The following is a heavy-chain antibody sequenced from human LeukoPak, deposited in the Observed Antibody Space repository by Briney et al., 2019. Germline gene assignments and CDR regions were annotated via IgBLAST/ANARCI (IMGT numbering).Heavy chain of an antibody. Sequence: GGSLRLSCAASGFTVSSNYMSWVRQAPGKGLEWVSVIYSGGSTYYADAVKGRFTISRHISQNTLYLQMNSLRAEDTAVYYCARVRLGSGWSLFDFWGQGTLVTVSS. CDR2: IYSGGST. CDR1: GFTVSSNY. J-gene: IGHJ4*02. CDR3: ARVRLGSGWSLFDF. V-gene: IGHV3-53*04. D-gene: IGHD6-19*01.